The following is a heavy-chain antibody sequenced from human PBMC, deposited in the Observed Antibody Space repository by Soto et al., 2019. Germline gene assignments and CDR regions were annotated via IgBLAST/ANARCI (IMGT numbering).Heavy chain of an antibody. D-gene: IGHD2-15*01. Sequence: SETLSLTCAVYGGSFSGYYWSWIRQPPGKGLEWIGEINHSGSTNYNPSLKSRVTISVDTSKNQFSLKLSSVTAADTAVYYCERGPGYCSGGSCYSDAFDIWGQGTMVTVSS. CDR3: ERGPGYCSGGSCYSDAFDI. V-gene: IGHV4-34*01. CDR1: GGSFSGYY. J-gene: IGHJ3*02. CDR2: INHSGST.